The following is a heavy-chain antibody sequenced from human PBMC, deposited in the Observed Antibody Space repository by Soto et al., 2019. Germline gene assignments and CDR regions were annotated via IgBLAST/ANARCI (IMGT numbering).Heavy chain of an antibody. J-gene: IGHJ6*01. CDR3: ARTLVTAPVQVPYEPHRPYDCRMDG. V-gene: IGHV4-59*01. Sequence: SETLSRTCTVSGGSISSYYWSWIRQPPVNGLEWIGYIYYSVSTNYNPYLKSRVTISVDTSKNQFSLKLSSVTAADTAVYYCARTLVTAPVQVPYEPHRPYDCRMDGWPQGTTVTV. CDR1: GGSISSYY. CDR2: IYYSVST. D-gene: IGHD2-21*02.